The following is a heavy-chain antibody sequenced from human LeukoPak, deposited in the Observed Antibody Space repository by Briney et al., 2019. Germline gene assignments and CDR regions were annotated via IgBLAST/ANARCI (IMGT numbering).Heavy chain of an antibody. CDR3: ARDHRGYYADY. CDR1: GGSISSSSYY. CDR2: IYTSGST. D-gene: IGHD3-22*01. J-gene: IGHJ4*02. V-gene: IGHV4-39*07. Sequence: PSETLSLTCTVSGGSISSSSYYWGWLRQPPGKGLEWIGSIYTSGSTNYNPSLKHRVTISVDTSKNQFSLKLSSVTAADTAVYYCARDHRGYYADYWGQGTLVTVSS.